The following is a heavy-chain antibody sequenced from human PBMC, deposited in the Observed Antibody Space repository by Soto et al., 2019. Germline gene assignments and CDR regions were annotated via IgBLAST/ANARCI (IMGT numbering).Heavy chain of an antibody. CDR3: ARERGRDSDCWECADS. J-gene: IGHJ4*02. Sequence: EVHLVESGGGLVQPGGSLRLSCAGSGFTFSKSWMTWVRQAPGKGLECVANINEEGNEKYYVDSVKGRFTISRDNAQNSLFLQMNSLRAEDTAIYFCARERGRDSDCWECADSWGQGVLVTVSS. CDR1: GFTFSKSW. CDR2: INEEGNEK. D-gene: IGHD2-21*01. V-gene: IGHV3-7*01.